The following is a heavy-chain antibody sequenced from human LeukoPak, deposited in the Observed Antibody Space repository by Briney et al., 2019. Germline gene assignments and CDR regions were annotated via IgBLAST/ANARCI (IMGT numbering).Heavy chain of an antibody. D-gene: IGHD3-10*01. CDR3: ARGTMVRGAPTNYYYMDV. V-gene: IGHV1-2*02. J-gene: IGHJ6*03. CDR1: GYTFTGYY. CDR2: ISPNSGGT. Sequence: ASVKVSCKASGYTFTGYYMHWVRQAPGQGLEWMGWISPNSGGTNYAQKFQGRVTMTRDTSISTAYMELSRLRSDDTAVYYCARGTMVRGAPTNYYYMDVWAKGPRSPSP.